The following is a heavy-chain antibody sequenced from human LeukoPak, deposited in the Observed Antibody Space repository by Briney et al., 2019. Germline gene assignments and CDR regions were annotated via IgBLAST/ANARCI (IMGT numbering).Heavy chain of an antibody. V-gene: IGHV4-31*03. J-gene: IGHJ5*02. CDR3: ARGKYCIGGNCYANWFDP. D-gene: IGHD2-15*01. CDR2: IYYSGST. CDR1: GGSISSGDYY. Sequence: SETLSLTCTVSGGSISSGDYYWSWIRQHPGKGLEWIGYIYYSGSTYYNPSLKSRVTISVDTSKNQFSLKLSSVTAADTAVYYCARGKYCIGGNCYANWFDPWGQGTLVTVSS.